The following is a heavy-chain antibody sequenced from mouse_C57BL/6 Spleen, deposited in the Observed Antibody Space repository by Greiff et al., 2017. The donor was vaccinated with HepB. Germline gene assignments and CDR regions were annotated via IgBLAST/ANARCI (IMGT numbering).Heavy chain of an antibody. V-gene: IGHV1-53*01. CDR3: ARRGYSNYRYWYFDV. J-gene: IGHJ1*03. CDR1: GYTFTSYW. Sequence: QVQLQQSGTELVKPGASVKLSCKASGYTFTSYWMHWVKQRPGQGLEWIGNINPSNGGTNYNEKFKSKATLTVDKSSSTAYIQLSSLTSEDSAVYYCARRGYSNYRYWYFDVWGTGTTVTVSS. D-gene: IGHD2-5*01. CDR2: INPSNGGT.